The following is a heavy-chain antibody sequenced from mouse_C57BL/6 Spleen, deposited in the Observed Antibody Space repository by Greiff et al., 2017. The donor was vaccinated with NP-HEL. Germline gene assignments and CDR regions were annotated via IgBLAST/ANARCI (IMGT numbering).Heavy chain of an antibody. J-gene: IGHJ1*03. CDR3: ARTPHYYGSRYWYFDV. V-gene: IGHV1-50*01. D-gene: IGHD1-1*01. Sequence: VQLQQSGAELVKPGASVKLSCKASGYTFTSYWMQWVKQRPGQGLEWIGEIDPSDSYTNYNQKFKGKATLTVDTSSSTAYMQLSSLTSEDSAVYYCARTPHYYGSRYWYFDVWGTGTTVTVSS. CDR1: GYTFTSYW. CDR2: IDPSDSYT.